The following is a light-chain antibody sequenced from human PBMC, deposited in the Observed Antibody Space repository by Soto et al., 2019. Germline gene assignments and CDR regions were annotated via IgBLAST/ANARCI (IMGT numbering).Light chain of an antibody. V-gene: IGKV1-5*03. CDR2: KAS. CDR3: QQYNSWPLT. Sequence: DIQMTQSPSTLSAAVGDRVTITCRASQSISSWLAWYQPQPGKAPKLLIYKASSLQSGVPSRFSGSGSGTEFTLTISSLQPDDFATYYFQQYNSWPLTLGGGTKVEIK. J-gene: IGKJ4*01. CDR1: QSISSW.